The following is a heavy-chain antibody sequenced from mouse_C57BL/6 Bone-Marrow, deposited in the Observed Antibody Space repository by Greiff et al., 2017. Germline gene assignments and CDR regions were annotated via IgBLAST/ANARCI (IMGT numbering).Heavy chain of an antibody. CDR1: GYTFTSYW. CDR2: IPPNSGST. CDR3: ASWGPGAY. Sequence: VQLQQPGAELVQPGASVKLSCTASGYTFTSYWLHWVKPRPGPGLEWIGMIPPNSGSTTYNATFKSKATLTVDKSASTAYMQLSSLTAEDSAVYYGASWGPGAYWGQGTRGTVSA. D-gene: IGHD4-1*01. J-gene: IGHJ3*01. V-gene: IGHV1-64*01.